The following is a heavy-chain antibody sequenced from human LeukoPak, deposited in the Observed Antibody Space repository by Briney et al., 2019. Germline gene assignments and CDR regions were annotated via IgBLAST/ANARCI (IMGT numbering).Heavy chain of an antibody. CDR1: GFTFNNYG. Sequence: GGSLRLSCEASGFTFNNYGMSWVRQAPGKGLEWVSSISGNGGTTYYADSVKGRFSISRDTSKNTLYLQMNSLRAEDTAVYYCAKWGSPTAIENWFDPWGQGTLVSVSS. J-gene: IGHJ5*02. D-gene: IGHD7-27*01. CDR3: AKWGSPTAIENWFDP. CDR2: ISGNGGTT. V-gene: IGHV3-23*01.